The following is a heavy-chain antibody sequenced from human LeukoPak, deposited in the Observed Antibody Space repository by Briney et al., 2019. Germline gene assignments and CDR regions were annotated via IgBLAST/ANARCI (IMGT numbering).Heavy chain of an antibody. CDR1: GGSISGYH. CDR2: IFYTGNA. D-gene: IGHD2-15*01. J-gene: IGHJ5*02. Sequence: SETLSLTCTVTGGSISGYHWNWIRQSPGKGLEWIANIFYTGNADYNPSLKSRVTISLDTSKNEISLILSSVTAADTAVYYCARKTYCSGGRCYGENWFDPWGQGTLVTVSS. V-gene: IGHV4-59*08. CDR3: ARKTYCSGGRCYGENWFDP.